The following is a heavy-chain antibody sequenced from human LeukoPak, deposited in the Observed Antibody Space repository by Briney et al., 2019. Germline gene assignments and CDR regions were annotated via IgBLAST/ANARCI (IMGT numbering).Heavy chain of an antibody. J-gene: IGHJ3*02. D-gene: IGHD5/OR15-5a*01. CDR3: ARDLSVNAFDI. V-gene: IGHV4-59*01. Sequence: PSETLSLTCTVSGGSISSDFWSWMRQPPGKGLEWIGYIRSGGNPNYNPSLKRRVTISLDTSENKLPLRLTSVTAADTAVYFCARDLSVNAFDIWGQGTLVAVSS. CDR1: GGSISSDF. CDR2: IRSGGNP.